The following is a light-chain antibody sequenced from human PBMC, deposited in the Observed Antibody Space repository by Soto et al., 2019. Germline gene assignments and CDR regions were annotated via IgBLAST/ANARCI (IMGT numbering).Light chain of an antibody. CDR1: QSVSSN. CDR2: GAS. V-gene: IGKV3-15*01. Sequence: EIVMTQSPATLSVSPGERATLSCRASQSVSSNLAWYQQKPCHAPRLLIYGASTRATGIPARLSGSGSGTAFPPTISSLQSEDFAVYYCQQYNNWPPITFGHGTRLEIK. CDR3: QQYNNWPPIT. J-gene: IGKJ5*01.